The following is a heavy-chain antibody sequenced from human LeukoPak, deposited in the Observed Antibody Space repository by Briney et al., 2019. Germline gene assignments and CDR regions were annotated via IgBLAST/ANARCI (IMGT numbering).Heavy chain of an antibody. CDR1: GYTLTELS. Sequence: GASVKVSCEVSGYTLTELSMHWVRQAPGKGLEWMGGFDPADDEKISAQKFQGRVTMTEDTSTDTAYMELSSLRSEDTAVYYCATGFLEWYYFDYWGQETLVTVSS. CDR3: ATGFLEWYYFDY. D-gene: IGHD3-3*01. CDR2: FDPADDEK. V-gene: IGHV1-24*01. J-gene: IGHJ4*02.